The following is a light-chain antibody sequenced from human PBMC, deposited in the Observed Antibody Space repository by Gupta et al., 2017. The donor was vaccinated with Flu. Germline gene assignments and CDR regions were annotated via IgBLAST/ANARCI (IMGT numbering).Light chain of an antibody. Sequence: QSALTQPASVPGSPGQSITISCTGTSSDVGGYNYVSWYQQHPGKAPKLMIYEVSNRPSGVSNRFSGSKSGNTASLTIAGLQAEDEADYYCSSYTSSSSYVVFGGGTKLTV. J-gene: IGLJ2*01. CDR3: SSYTSSSSYVV. CDR2: EVS. V-gene: IGLV2-14*01. CDR1: SSDVGGYNY.